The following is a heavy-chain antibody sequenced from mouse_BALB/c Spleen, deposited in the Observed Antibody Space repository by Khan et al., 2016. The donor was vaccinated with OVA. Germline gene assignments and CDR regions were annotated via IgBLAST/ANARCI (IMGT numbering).Heavy chain of an antibody. CDR2: IDPTTGYT. J-gene: IGHJ3*01. V-gene: IGHV1-7*01. CDR3: TSLGSSYTWFGY. D-gene: IGHD1-1*01. CDR1: GYTFTNYW. Sequence: QVQLQQSGAELAKPGASVKMSCKASGYTFTNYWMHWVKQRPGQGLEWIGYIDPTTGYTEYNQKFKDKATLTADKSSSTAYMQLSSLTSEDSAVYYCTSLGSSYTWFGYWGQGTLVTVSA.